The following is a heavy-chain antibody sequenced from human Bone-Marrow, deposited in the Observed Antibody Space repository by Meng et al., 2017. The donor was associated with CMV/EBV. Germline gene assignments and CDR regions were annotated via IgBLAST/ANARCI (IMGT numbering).Heavy chain of an antibody. Sequence: GGSLRLSCAASGFTFSSYWMSWVRQAPGKGLEWVANIKQDGSEKYYVDSVKGRFTISRDNAKNSLYLQMNSLRAEDTAVYYCARAGGLLWFGELFYPSMYYVDYWGQGTLVTVSS. CDR3: ARAGGLLWFGELFYPSMYYVDY. D-gene: IGHD3-10*01. CDR2: IKQDGSEK. J-gene: IGHJ4*02. V-gene: IGHV3-7*01. CDR1: GFTFSSYW.